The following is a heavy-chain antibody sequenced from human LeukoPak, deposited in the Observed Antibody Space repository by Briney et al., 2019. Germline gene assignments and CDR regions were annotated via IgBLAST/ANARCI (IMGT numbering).Heavy chain of an antibody. Sequence: ASVKVSCKASGYTFTGYYMHWVRQAPGQGLEWMGWINPNSGGTNYAQKLQGRVTMTTDTSTSTAYMELRSLRSDDTAVYYCARFGLGKHIEVAGIPFDIWGQGTMVTVSS. CDR1: GYTFTGYY. J-gene: IGHJ3*02. D-gene: IGHD6-19*01. CDR3: ARFGLGKHIEVAGIPFDI. V-gene: IGHV1-2*02. CDR2: INPNSGGT.